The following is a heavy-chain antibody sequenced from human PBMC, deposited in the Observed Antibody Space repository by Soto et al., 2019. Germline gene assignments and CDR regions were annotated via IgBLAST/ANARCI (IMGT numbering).Heavy chain of an antibody. D-gene: IGHD2-21*01. Sequence: EVQLLASGGGLVQAGGSLSLSCAASGFTFSNYAMSWVRQAPGKGLEWVSVICGSGDTTYYTDSVKGRFTISRDNAKRTLYLQVNSLTAEDTATYYCVKGDSDCRYSPGDSWGQGTLVTVSS. V-gene: IGHV3-23*01. CDR2: ICGSGDTT. CDR3: VKGDSDCRYSPGDS. J-gene: IGHJ4*02. CDR1: GFTFSNYA.